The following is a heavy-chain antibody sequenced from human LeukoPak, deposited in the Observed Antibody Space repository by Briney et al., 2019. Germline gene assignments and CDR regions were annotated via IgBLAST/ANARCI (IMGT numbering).Heavy chain of an antibody. CDR1: GFTLSSYS. CDR3: ARVYDDYDEGVFDY. J-gene: IGHJ4*02. CDR2: ITSSSSYI. V-gene: IGHV3-21*01. D-gene: IGHD4-17*01. Sequence: PGGSLRLSCATSGFTLSSYSMNWVRQAPGKGLEWVSYITSSSSYIYYADSVKGRFTISRNNAKNSLYLQMNSLRAEDTAVYYCARVYDDYDEGVFDYWGQGTLVTVSS.